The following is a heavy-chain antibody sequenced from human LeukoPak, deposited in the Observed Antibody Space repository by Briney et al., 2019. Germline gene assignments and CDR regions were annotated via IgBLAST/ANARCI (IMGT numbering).Heavy chain of an antibody. Sequence: GSLRLSCAASGFTFSNYNMNWVRQAPGKGLQWVSYISSSGSTIYYADSVKGRFTISRDNSKNTLYLQMNSLRAEDTAVYYCAREDAADRDAFDIWGQGTMVTVSS. CDR1: GFTFSNYN. V-gene: IGHV3-48*01. J-gene: IGHJ3*02. CDR2: ISSSGSTI. CDR3: AREDAADRDAFDI. D-gene: IGHD6-13*01.